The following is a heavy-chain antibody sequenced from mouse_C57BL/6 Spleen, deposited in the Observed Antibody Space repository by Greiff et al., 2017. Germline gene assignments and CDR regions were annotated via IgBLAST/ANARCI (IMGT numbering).Heavy chain of an antibody. CDR2: ISSGSSTI. D-gene: IGHD2-1*01. V-gene: IGHV5-17*01. J-gene: IGHJ4*01. CDR3: ARDDYGKGYAMDY. Sequence: EVKLVESGGGLVKPGGSLKLSCAASGFTFSDYGMHWVRQAPEKGLEWVAYISSGSSTIYYADTVKGRFTISRDNAKNTLFLQLTSLRSEDTAMFYCARDDYGKGYAMDYWGQGTSDTVSS. CDR1: GFTFSDYG.